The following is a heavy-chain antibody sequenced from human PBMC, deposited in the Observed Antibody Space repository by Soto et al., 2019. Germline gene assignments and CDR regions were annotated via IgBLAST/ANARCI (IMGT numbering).Heavy chain of an antibody. V-gene: IGHV3-33*01. D-gene: IGHD1-26*01. J-gene: IGHJ4*02. CDR1: GFTFSGLG. CDR3: ARDGVGHPSFFGCFDN. CDR2: IRYDGSNI. Sequence: QVQLVESGGGVVQPGRSLRLSCAASGFTFSGLGMHWVRQAPGKGLEWVAVIRYDGSNIYYADAVRGRFTISRDNSKDKLALQMNRLRADRTPVYYCARDGVGHPSFFGCFDNWGQGTQVNVSS.